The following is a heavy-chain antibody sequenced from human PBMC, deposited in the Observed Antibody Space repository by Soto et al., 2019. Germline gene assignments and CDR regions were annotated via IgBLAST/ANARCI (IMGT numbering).Heavy chain of an antibody. CDR3: GRGGVAVSGTYDY. Sequence: QVQLVQSGAEVKESGASVKVSCKASGYTFTNYGVAWVRRAPGQGLEWMGWISGSNGDTKYAQNLQNRGSLTTDTSTNTAYMELRSLRPDDTAIYFCGRGGVAVSGTYDYWGQGTLVTVSS. V-gene: IGHV1-18*01. J-gene: IGHJ4*02. CDR1: GYTFTNYG. CDR2: ISGSNGDT. D-gene: IGHD6-19*01.